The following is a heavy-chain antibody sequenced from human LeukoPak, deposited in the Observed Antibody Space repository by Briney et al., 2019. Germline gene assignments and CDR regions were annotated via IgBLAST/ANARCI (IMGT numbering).Heavy chain of an antibody. J-gene: IGHJ6*02. Sequence: ASVKVSCKASGYTFTGYYMHWVRQAPGQGLEWMGWINPNSGGTNYAQKFQGRVTMTRDTSISTAYMELSRLRSDDTAVYYCARDHVTIFGVEYGMDVWGQGTTVTVSS. CDR2: INPNSGGT. D-gene: IGHD3-3*01. CDR1: GYTFTGYY. V-gene: IGHV1-2*02. CDR3: ARDHVTIFGVEYGMDV.